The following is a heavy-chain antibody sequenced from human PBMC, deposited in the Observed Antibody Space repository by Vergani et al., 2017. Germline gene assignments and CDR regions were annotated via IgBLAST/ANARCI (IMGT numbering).Heavy chain of an antibody. Sequence: QVQLVQSGAEVKKPGSSVKVSCKASGGTFSIYAISWVRQAPGQGLEWMGGIIPIFGTANYAQKFQGRVTITADESTSTAYMELSSLRSEDTAVYYCARASRGNWNSGYYYYYYMDVWGKGTTVTVSS. V-gene: IGHV1-69*01. CDR2: IIPIFGTA. CDR3: ARASRGNWNSGYYYYYYMDV. D-gene: IGHD1-7*01. CDR1: GGTFSIYA. J-gene: IGHJ6*03.